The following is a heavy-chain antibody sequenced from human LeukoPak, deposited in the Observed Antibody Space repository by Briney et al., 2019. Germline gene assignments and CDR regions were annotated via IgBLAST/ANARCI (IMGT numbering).Heavy chain of an antibody. CDR1: GGTFISYA. V-gene: IGHV1-69*01. CDR3: ARAETLLWFGDV. D-gene: IGHD3-10*01. Sequence: SVKVSCKASGGTFISYAISWVRQAPGQGLEWMGGIIPIFGTANYAQKFQGRVTITADESTSTAYVELSSLRSEDTAVYYCARAETLLWFGDVWGKGTTVTVSS. J-gene: IGHJ6*04. CDR2: IIPIFGTA.